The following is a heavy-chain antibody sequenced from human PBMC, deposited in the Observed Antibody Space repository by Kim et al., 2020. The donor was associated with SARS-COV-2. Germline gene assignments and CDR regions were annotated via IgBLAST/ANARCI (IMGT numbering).Heavy chain of an antibody. CDR3: AKMTGDYFDY. CDR2: T. D-gene: IGHD3-10*01. V-gene: IGHV3-23*01. Sequence: TSYADSVKGRFTISRDNSKNTLYLQMNSLRAEDTAVYYCAKMTGDYFDYWGQGTLVTVSS. J-gene: IGHJ4*02.